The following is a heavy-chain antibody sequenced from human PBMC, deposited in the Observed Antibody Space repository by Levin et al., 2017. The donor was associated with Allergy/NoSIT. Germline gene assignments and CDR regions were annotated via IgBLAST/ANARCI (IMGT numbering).Heavy chain of an antibody. CDR3: ARDVTGAWGGDC. J-gene: IGHJ4*02. CDR2: ISGDYT. V-gene: IGHV3-23*01. Sequence: GESLKISCAASGFTFSISAMSWVRQAPGKGLEWVSTISGDYTFYAGSVKGRFTISRDNSKNMLYLQMNSLRVEDTAIYYCARDVTGAWGGDCWGQGTLVTVAS. D-gene: IGHD7-27*01. CDR1: GFTFSISA.